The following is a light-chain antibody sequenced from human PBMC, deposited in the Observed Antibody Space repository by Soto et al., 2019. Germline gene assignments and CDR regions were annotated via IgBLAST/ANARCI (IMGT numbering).Light chain of an antibody. Sequence: EMGMTQSPATLSVSPGERATLSCRASQSLSSNLAWYQQKPGQAPRLLIYGASTRATGIPARFSGSGSGTEFALTISSLQSEDFAVYYCQQYDKWPLFTFGQGTKLEIK. CDR1: QSLSSN. CDR3: QQYDKWPLFT. J-gene: IGKJ2*01. CDR2: GAS. V-gene: IGKV3-15*01.